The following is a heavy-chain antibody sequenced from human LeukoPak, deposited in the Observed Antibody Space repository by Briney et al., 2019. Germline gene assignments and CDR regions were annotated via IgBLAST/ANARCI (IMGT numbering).Heavy chain of an antibody. V-gene: IGHV4-59*01. CDR2: IYYSGST. J-gene: IGHJ2*01. Sequence: SETLSFTCTVSGGSISSYYWSRIRQPPGRGLEWIGYIYYSGSTNYNPSLKSRVTISVDTSKNQFSLKLSSVTAADTAVYYCARDSPRRRWYFDLWGRGTLVTVSS. CDR3: ARDSPRRRWYFDL. CDR1: GGSISSYY.